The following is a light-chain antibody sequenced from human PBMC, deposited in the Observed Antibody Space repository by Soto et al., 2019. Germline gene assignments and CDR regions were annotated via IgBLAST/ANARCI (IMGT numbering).Light chain of an antibody. CDR1: SSNIGNNY. V-gene: IGLV1-51*01. CDR3: GTCDSSLSAGV. CDR2: DNN. Sequence: QSVLTQPPSVSAAPGQKVTISCSGSSSNIGNNYVSWYQQLPGTAPKLLIYDNNKRPSGIPDRFPGSKSGTSATLGITGLQTGDEADYYCGTCDSSLSAGVVGGGTKQTVL. J-gene: IGLJ2*01.